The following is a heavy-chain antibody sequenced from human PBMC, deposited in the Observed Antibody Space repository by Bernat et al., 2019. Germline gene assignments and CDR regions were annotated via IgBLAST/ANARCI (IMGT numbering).Heavy chain of an antibody. D-gene: IGHD4-17*01. J-gene: IGHJ4*02. Sequence: EVQLVESGGGLVPPGGSLRLSCAASGFTVSSNYMSWVRRAPGKGLEWVSAISGSGGSTYYADSVKGRFTISRDNSKNTLYLQMNSLRAEDTAVYYCAKDLSDYGDYIRYYWGQGTLVTVSS. CDR3: AKDLSDYGDYIRYY. CDR2: ISGSGGST. V-gene: IGHV3-23*04. CDR1: GFTVSSNY.